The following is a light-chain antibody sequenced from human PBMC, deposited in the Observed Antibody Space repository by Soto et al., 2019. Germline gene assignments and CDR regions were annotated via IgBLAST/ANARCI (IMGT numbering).Light chain of an antibody. CDR2: DVS. CDR3: QQYSTYPSLT. V-gene: IGKV1-39*01. Sequence: DIQMTQSPSSLSASVGDRVTISCRASQTISTYLHWYQHKPGRAPRLLISDVSTLQSGVPGRFRGSGSETEFTLTITYLQPEDFATYYCQQYSTYPSLTFGGGT. CDR1: QTISTY. J-gene: IGKJ4*01.